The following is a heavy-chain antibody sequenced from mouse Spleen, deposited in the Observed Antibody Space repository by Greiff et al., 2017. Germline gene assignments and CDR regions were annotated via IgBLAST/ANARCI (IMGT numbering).Heavy chain of an antibody. J-gene: IGHJ3*01. CDR2: IRNKANGYTT. Sequence: EVKVVESGGGLVQPGGSLSLSCAASGFTFTDYYMSWVRQPPGKALEWLGFIRNKANGYTTEYSASVKGRFTISRDNSQSILYLQMNALRAEDSATYYCARHDYSAWFAYWGQGTLVTVSA. V-gene: IGHV7-3*01. CDR3: ARHDYSAWFAY. CDR1: GFTFTDYY. D-gene: IGHD1-1*01.